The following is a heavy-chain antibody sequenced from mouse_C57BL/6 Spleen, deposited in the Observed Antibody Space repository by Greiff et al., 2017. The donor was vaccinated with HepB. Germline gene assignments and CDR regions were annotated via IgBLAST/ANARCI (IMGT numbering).Heavy chain of an antibody. V-gene: IGHV5-4*01. CDR3: AREKLTGSYYYAMDY. CDR1: GFTFSSYA. Sequence: DVKLQESGGGLVKPGGSLKLSCAASGFTFSSYAMSWVRQTPEKRLEWVATISDGGSYTYYPDNVKGRFTISRDNAKNNLYLQMSHLKSEDTAMYYCAREKLTGSYYYAMDYWGQGTSVTVSS. CDR2: ISDGGSYT. D-gene: IGHD4-1*01. J-gene: IGHJ4*01.